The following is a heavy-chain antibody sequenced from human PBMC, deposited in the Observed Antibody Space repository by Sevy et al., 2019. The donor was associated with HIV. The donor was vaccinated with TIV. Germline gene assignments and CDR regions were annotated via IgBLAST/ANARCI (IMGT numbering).Heavy chain of an antibody. V-gene: IGHV3-30*14. J-gene: IGHJ4*02. Sequence: GGSLRLSCAASVFTFSDYSMHWVRQAPGKGLEWVAVISYDGRNNKYNVDSVKGRFTISRDNSKNTLFLQMNSLRAEDSAIYYCARDRGEILRSAFDYWGQGTLVTVSS. D-gene: IGHD3-16*01. CDR1: VFTFSDYS. CDR3: ARDRGEILRSAFDY. CDR2: ISYDGRNNK.